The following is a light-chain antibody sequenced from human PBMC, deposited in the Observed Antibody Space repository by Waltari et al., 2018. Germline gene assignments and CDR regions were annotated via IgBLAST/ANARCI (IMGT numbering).Light chain of an antibody. CDR3: QSYDSSLSGCV. Sequence: QSVLTQPPSVSGAPGQRVTISCTGRNSNIGAGYDVQWYQQLPGTPPKLLNSGRSNRHSGVPDRVSGSKSGTSASLAITGLQAEDGADYYCQSYDSSLSGCVFGTGTKVTVL. CDR2: GRS. J-gene: IGLJ1*01. V-gene: IGLV1-40*01. CDR1: NSNIGAGYD.